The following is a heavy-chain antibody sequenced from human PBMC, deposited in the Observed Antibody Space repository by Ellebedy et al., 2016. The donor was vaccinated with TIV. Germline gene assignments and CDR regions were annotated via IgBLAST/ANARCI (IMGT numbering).Heavy chain of an antibody. D-gene: IGHD7-27*01. CDR2: IDPSDSYS. V-gene: IGHV5-10-1*01. Sequence: GESLKISXQASGYSFTGYWISWVRQIPGKGLEWMGRIDPSDSYSNDIPSFQGHVIISVDRSTSTAYLQWSSLKASDTAMYYCARHELGENAAFDYWGQGTLVTVSS. CDR3: ARHELGENAAFDY. J-gene: IGHJ4*02. CDR1: GYSFTGYW.